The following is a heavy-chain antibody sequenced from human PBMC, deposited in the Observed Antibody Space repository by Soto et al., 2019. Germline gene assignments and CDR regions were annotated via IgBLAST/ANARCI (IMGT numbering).Heavy chain of an antibody. CDR2: IYYSGST. CDR3: ARANSGGYNNNYYYYMDV. D-gene: IGHD1-1*01. Sequence: TSETLSLTCTVSGGSISSGCYYWSWIRQHSGKGLEWIGYIYYSGSTYYNPSLKSRVTISVDTSKNQFSLKLSSVTAADTAVYYCARANSGGYNNNYYYYMDVWGKGTTVTVSS. V-gene: IGHV4-31*03. CDR1: GGSISSGCYY. J-gene: IGHJ6*03.